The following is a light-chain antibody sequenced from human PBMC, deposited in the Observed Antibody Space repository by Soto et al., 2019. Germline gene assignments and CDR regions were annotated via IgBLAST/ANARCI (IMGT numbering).Light chain of an antibody. CDR3: QQYNNWPIT. CDR1: QSVRRD. CDR2: GAS. V-gene: IGKV3-15*01. J-gene: IGKJ5*01. Sequence: MTQSPVTLSVSPGERATLSCRASQSVRRDLAWYQQKSGQTPRLLMYGASTRATGIPARFSGSGSGTEFTLTISSLQSEDFAVYYCQQYNNWPITFGPGTRLEIK.